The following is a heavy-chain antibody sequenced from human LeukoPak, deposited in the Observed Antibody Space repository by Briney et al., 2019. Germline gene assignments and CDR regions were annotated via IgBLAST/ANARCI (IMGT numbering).Heavy chain of an antibody. CDR2: IIPILGIA. CDR1: GGTFSSYA. CDR3: ARVYSPGGIYVDKINGMDV. J-gene: IGHJ6*02. D-gene: IGHD3-16*01. Sequence: GSSVKVSCKASGGTFSSYAISWVRQAPGQGLEWMGRIIPILGIANYAQKFQGRVTITADKSTSTAYMELSSLRSEDTAVYYCARVYSPGGIYVDKINGMDVWGQGTTVTVSS. V-gene: IGHV1-69*04.